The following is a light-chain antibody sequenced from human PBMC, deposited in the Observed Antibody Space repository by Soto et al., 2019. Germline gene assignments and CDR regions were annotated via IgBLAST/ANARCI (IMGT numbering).Light chain of an antibody. CDR2: DAS. CDR3: QQFNDVPLT. CDR1: EDISNY. Sequence: DIQMTQSPSSLSASVGDRVTITCQATEDISNYLKWYQQKKGKAPTLLISDASNLEAGVPSRFSGSGSGTDFTFTISSLQPEDLAIYYCQQFNDVPLTFGGGTKVEIK. J-gene: IGKJ4*01. V-gene: IGKV1-33*01.